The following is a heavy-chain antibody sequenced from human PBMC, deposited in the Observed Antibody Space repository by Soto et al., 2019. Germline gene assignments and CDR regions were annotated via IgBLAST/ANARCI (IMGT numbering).Heavy chain of an antibody. J-gene: IGHJ4*02. CDR2: IYYSGST. CDR1: GGSISSSSYY. CDR3: ASHLVRGAPFDY. Sequence: SETLSLTCTVSGGSISSSSYYWGWIRQPPGKGLEWIGSIYYSGSTYYNPSLKSRVTISVDTSKNQFSLKLSSVTAADTAVYYCASHLVRGAPFDYSGQATLVTVSS. V-gene: IGHV4-39*07. D-gene: IGHD3-10*01.